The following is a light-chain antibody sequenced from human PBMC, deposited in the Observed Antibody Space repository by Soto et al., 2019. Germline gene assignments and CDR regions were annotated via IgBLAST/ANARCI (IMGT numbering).Light chain of an antibody. Sequence: EIVLTQSPCTLSLSPGERATLSCRASQSVSSSYLAWYQQKPGQAPRLLIYGASSRATGIPDRFSGSGSGTDFTLTIIRLEPEDFSVYYCQQYGSSPSTTFGQGTKVDIK. CDR1: QSVSSSY. V-gene: IGKV3-20*01. CDR2: GAS. J-gene: IGKJ1*01. CDR3: QQYGSSPSTT.